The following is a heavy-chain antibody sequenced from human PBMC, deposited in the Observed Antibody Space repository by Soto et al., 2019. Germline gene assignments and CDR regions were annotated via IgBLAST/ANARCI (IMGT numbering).Heavy chain of an antibody. J-gene: IGHJ4*02. V-gene: IGHV3-30*03. Sequence: QVQLVESGGGVVQPGRSLRLSCAASGFTFSSYGMHWVRQAPGKGLEWVAVISYDGSNKYYADSVKGRFTISGDNSKNTLYLQMNSLRAEDTAVYYCASLSLPYCSGGSCSQTTSYFDYWGQGTLVTVSS. CDR2: ISYDGSNK. D-gene: IGHD2-15*01. CDR3: ASLSLPYCSGGSCSQTTSYFDY. CDR1: GFTFSSYG.